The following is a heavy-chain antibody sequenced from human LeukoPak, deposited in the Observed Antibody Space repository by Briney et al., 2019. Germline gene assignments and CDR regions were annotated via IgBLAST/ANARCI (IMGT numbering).Heavy chain of an antibody. Sequence: GRSLRLSCAASGFTFSSYGMHWVRQAPGKGLEWVAVISYEGSNKYYADSVKGRFTISRDNSKNTRYLQMNSLRAEDTAVYYCAKDEMVRGVIITYYFAYWGQGTLVTVSS. D-gene: IGHD3-10*01. J-gene: IGHJ4*02. CDR3: AKDEMVRGVIITYYFAY. CDR2: ISYEGSNK. CDR1: GFTFSSYG. V-gene: IGHV3-30*18.